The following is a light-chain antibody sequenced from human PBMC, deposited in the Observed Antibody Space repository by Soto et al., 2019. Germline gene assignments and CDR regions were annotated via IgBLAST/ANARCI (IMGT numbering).Light chain of an antibody. Sequence: EIVLTQSPATLSLSPGERATLSCRASQTIITYLAWYQQKPGQAPRLLIYDASNRATGIPARFSGSGSGTDFTLTISSLEPEDFAVYYCHQRSTWPHTFGQGTKLEIK. CDR3: HQRSTWPHT. J-gene: IGKJ2*01. V-gene: IGKV3-11*01. CDR1: QTIITY. CDR2: DAS.